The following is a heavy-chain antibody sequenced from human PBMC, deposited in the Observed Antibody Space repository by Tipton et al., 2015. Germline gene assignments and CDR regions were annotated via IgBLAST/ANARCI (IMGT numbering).Heavy chain of an antibody. J-gene: IGHJ6*02. D-gene: IGHD3-10*01. V-gene: IGHV4-38-2*01. Sequence: TLSLTCAVSAYSITSDYYWGWIRQPPGKGLEWIGSISHSGNTYYNPSLKSRVTISVDTSKSQFFLKLSSVTAADTAVYYCARFRYYGSESERGYFHGLDVWGQGTTVTVSS. CDR3: ARFRYYGSESERGYFHGLDV. CDR2: ISHSGNT. CDR1: AYSITSDYY.